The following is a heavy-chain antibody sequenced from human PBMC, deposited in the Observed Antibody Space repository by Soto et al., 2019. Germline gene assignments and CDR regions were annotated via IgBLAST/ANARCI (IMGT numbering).Heavy chain of an antibody. CDR2: MNPSSGET. Sequence: ASVKVSCKASGYNFTNYDINWVRQAPGRGLVWMGWMNPSSGETDSAQKFQGRVTMTRDISTRTFFMQLTSLRSEDTAIYYCARLAEYCNGIKCYSNFDFWGRGTQVTVSS. J-gene: IGHJ4*01. CDR3: ARLAEYCNGIKCYSNFDF. CDR1: GYNFTNYD. V-gene: IGHV1-8*01. D-gene: IGHD2-15*01.